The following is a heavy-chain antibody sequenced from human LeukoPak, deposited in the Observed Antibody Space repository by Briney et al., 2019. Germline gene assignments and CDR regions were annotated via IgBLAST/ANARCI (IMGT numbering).Heavy chain of an antibody. CDR3: ARVGDIDAFDI. D-gene: IGHD4-17*01. CDR1: GFTFSSYA. Sequence: GGSLRLSCAASGFTFSSYAIHWVRQAPGKGLEYVSAISRNGGSTYYANSVKGRFTISRDNSKNPLYLQMGSLRAEDMAVYYCARVGDIDAFDIWGQGTMVTVSS. CDR2: ISRNGGST. V-gene: IGHV3-64*01. J-gene: IGHJ3*02.